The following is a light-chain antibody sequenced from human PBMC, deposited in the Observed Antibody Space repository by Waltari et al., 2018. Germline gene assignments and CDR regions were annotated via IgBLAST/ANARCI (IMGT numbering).Light chain of an antibody. J-gene: IGKJ1*01. V-gene: IGKV1-39*01. CDR1: QSISSY. CDR2: AAS. CDR3: QQSYSTLLWT. Sequence: DIQMTQSPSSLSASVGDRVTITCRASQSISSYLNWYQQKPGKAPKLLIYAASSLQIGVPSRFSGSGSGTDFTLTISSLQPEDFATYYCQQSYSTLLWTFGQGTKVEIK.